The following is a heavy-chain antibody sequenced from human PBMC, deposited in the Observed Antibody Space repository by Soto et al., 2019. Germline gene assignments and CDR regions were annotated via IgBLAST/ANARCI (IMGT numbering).Heavy chain of an antibody. CDR1: GGSISSSSYY. CDR2: IYYSGST. D-gene: IGHD2-15*01. J-gene: IGHJ4*02. Sequence: PSETLSLTCTVSGGSISSSSYYWGWIRQPPGKGLEWIGSIYYSGSTYYNPSLKSRVTISVDTSKNQFSLKLSSVPAADTAVYYCARHTPAISISDNWGQGTLVTVS. V-gene: IGHV4-39*01. CDR3: ARHTPAISISDN.